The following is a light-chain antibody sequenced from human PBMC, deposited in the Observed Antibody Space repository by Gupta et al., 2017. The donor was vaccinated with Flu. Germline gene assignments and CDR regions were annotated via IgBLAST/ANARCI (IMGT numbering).Light chain of an antibody. J-gene: IGKJ1*01. V-gene: IGKV3-20*01. Sequence: GTLSLYPGERATLSCRASQSVSSSYLAWYQQKPGQAPRLLIYGASSRATGIPDRFSGSGSGTDFTLTISRLEPEDFAVYHCQQYGTSSWTFGQGTKVEIK. CDR2: GAS. CDR3: QQYGTSSWT. CDR1: QSVSSSY.